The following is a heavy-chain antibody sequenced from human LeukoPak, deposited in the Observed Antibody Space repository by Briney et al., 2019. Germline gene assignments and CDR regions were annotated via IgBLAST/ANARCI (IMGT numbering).Heavy chain of an antibody. J-gene: IGHJ4*02. D-gene: IGHD5-18*01. CDR2: ISWNSGSI. Sequence: PGGSLRLSCAASGFTFSSYAMPWVRQAPGKGLEWVSGISWNSGSIGYADSVKGRFTISRDNAKNSLYLQMNSLRAKDTALYYCAKQELRGYSSPLGCWGQGTLVTVSS. CDR1: GFTFSSYA. CDR3: AKQELRGYSSPLGC. V-gene: IGHV3-9*01.